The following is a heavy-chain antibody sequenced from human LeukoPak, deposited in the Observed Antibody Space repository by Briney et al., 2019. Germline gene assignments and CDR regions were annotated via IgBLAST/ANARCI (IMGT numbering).Heavy chain of an antibody. V-gene: IGHV4-34*01. CDR1: GGSISGYY. CDR3: ARVRFGVVIGGFDP. J-gene: IGHJ5*02. Sequence: PSETLSLTCTVSGGSISGYYWSWIRQPPGKGLEWIGEINHSGSTNYNPSLKSRVTISVDTSKNQFSLKLSSVTAADTAVYYCARVRFGVVIGGFDPWGQGTLVTVSS. D-gene: IGHD3-3*01. CDR2: INHSGST.